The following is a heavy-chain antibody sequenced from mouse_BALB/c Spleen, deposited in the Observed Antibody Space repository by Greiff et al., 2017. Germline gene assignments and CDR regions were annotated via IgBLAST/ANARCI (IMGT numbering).Heavy chain of an antibody. Sequence: EVQLQESGPGLVKPSQSLSLTCTVTGYSIPSDYAWNWIRQFPGNKLEWMGYISYSGSTSYNPSLKSRISITRDTSKNQFFLQLNSVTTEDTATYYCARGDGNYEGGYFDVWGAGTTVTVSS. CDR3: ARGDGNYEGGYFDV. D-gene: IGHD2-1*01. CDR1: GYSIPSDYA. CDR2: ISYSGST. V-gene: IGHV3-2*02. J-gene: IGHJ1*01.